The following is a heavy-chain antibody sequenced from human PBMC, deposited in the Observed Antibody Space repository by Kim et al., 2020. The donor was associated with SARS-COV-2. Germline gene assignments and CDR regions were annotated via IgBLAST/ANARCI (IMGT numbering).Heavy chain of an antibody. CDR2: IYPGHSDT. V-gene: IGHV5-51*01. CDR3: ARHQGDILPGYEIYSFDY. D-gene: IGHD3-9*01. CDR1: GYSFTSYW. Sequence: GESLKISCKGSGYSFTSYWIGWVRQMPGKGLEWMGIIYPGHSDTRYSPSFQGQVTISADKSISTAYLQWSGLKASDTAMYYCARHQGDILPGYEIYSFDYWGQGTLVTVSS. J-gene: IGHJ4*02.